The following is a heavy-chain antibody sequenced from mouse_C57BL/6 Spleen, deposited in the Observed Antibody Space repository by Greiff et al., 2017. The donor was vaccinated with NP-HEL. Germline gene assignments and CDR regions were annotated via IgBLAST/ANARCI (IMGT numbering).Heavy chain of an antibody. Sequence: QVQLQQPGAELVRPGTSVKLSCKASGYTFTSYWMHWVKQRPGQGLEWIGVIDPSDSYTNYNQKFKGKATLTVDTSSSTAYMQLSSLTSEDSAVYYCARETNWEGFDYWGQGTTLTVSS. J-gene: IGHJ2*01. CDR3: ARETNWEGFDY. D-gene: IGHD4-1*01. CDR2: IDPSDSYT. CDR1: GYTFTSYW. V-gene: IGHV1-59*01.